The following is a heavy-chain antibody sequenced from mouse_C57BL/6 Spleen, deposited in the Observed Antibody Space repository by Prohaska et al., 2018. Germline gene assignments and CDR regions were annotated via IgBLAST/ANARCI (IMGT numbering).Heavy chain of an antibody. CDR1: GYTFTSYW. CDR2: IDPSDSYT. J-gene: IGHJ3*01. CDR3: ARALNPYSNYDY. Sequence: QVQLQQPGAELVMPGASVTLSCKASGYTFTSYWMHWVKQRPGQGLEWIGEIDPSDSYTNYNQKFKGKATLTVDKSSSTAYMQLSSLTSEDSAVYYCARALNPYSNYDYWGQGTLVTVSA. D-gene: IGHD2-5*01. V-gene: IGHV1-69*01.